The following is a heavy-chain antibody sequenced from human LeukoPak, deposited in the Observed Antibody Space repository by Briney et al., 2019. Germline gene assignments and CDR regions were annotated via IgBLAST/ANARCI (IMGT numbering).Heavy chain of an antibody. CDR3: ARDREGDYIWGSYRPDWFDP. Sequence: GGSLRLSCAASGLTVSSNYMNWVRQAPGKGLEWVSSISRSNHIYYADSVKGRFTISRDNAKNSLYLQMHSLRAEDTAVYYCARDREGDYIWGSYRPDWFDPWGQGTLVTVSS. CDR2: ISRSNHI. D-gene: IGHD3-16*02. CDR1: GLTVSSNY. J-gene: IGHJ5*02. V-gene: IGHV3-69-1*01.